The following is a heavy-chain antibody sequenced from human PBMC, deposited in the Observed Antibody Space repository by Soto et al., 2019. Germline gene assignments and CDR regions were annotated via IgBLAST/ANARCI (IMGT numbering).Heavy chain of an antibody. CDR2: IYYSGST. Sequence: SETLSLTCTVSGGSISSSSYYWGWIRQPPGKGLEWIGSIYYSGSTYYNPSLKSRVTISVDTSKNQFSLYLQMNSLRAEDTAVYYCAIEIVVVPAAMLKRVDYWGQGTLVTVSS. V-gene: IGHV4-39*07. CDR1: GGSISSSSYY. J-gene: IGHJ4*02. CDR3: AIEIVVVPAAMLKRVDY. D-gene: IGHD2-2*01.